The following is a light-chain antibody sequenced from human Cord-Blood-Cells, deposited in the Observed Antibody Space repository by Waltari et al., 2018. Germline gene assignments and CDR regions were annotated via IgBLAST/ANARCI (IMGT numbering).Light chain of an antibody. J-gene: IGLJ1*01. CDR2: GKN. CDR1: SLRSYY. CDR3: NSRDSSGNYV. Sequence: SSELTQDPAVSVALGQTVRITCQGDSLRSYYASWYQQKPGQAPVLVIYGKNNRPSGIPDRFSGSSSGNTASLTITGAQAEDEADYYCNSRDSSGNYVFGTGTNVTVL. V-gene: IGLV3-19*01.